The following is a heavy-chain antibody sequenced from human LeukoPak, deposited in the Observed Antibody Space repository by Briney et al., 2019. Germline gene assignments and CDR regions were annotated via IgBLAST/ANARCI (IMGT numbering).Heavy chain of an antibody. V-gene: IGHV3-21*01. CDR1: GFTFSSYS. Sequence: GGSLRLSCAASGFTFSSYSMNWVRQAPGKGLEWVSSISSSSSYIYYADSVKGRFTISRDNAKNSLYLQMNSLRAEDTAVYYCARGIRYCTNGVCYRWDYWGQGTLVTVSS. CDR3: ARGIRYCTNGVCYRWDY. J-gene: IGHJ4*02. CDR2: ISSSSSYI. D-gene: IGHD2-8*01.